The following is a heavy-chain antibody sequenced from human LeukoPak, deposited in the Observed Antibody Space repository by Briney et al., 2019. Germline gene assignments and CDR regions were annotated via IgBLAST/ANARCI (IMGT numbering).Heavy chain of an antibody. V-gene: IGHV4-34*01. D-gene: IGHD3-10*01. J-gene: IGHJ6*04. Sequence: SETLSLTCAVYGESFSGYCWNCIRQPPGKGLEWIGEINHLGSTNYNPSLKSRVTISVDTSKKQFSLNLTSVTAADTAVYARLPYGSGYWLRREGRDVWGKGTTVTISS. CDR1: GESFSGYC. CDR3: LPYGSGYWLRREGRDV. CDR2: INHLGST.